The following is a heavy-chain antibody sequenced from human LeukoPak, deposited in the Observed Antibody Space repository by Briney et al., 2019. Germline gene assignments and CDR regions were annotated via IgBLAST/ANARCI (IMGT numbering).Heavy chain of an antibody. J-gene: IGHJ6*02. V-gene: IGHV3-11*04. CDR2: ISGSNSII. D-gene: IGHD3-10*01. CDR1: GFTFRDYY. CDR3: AKDFTLWFGESFPLYYYDMDV. Sequence: GGSLRLSCAASGFTFRDYYMSWIRQAPGKGLEWVSYISGSNSIIYYADSVKGRFTISRDNSKNTLYLQMNSLRAEDTAVYYCAKDFTLWFGESFPLYYYDMDVWGQGTTVTVSS.